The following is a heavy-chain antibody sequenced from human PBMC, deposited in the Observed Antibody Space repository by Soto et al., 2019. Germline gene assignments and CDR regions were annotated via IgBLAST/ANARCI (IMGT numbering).Heavy chain of an antibody. CDR1: GYSISSGYY. J-gene: IGHJ5*02. Sequence: SETLSLTCAVSGYSISSGYYWGWIRQPPGKGLEWIGSIYHSGSTYYNPSLKSRVTISVDTSKNQFSLKLSSVTAADTAVYYCARDHRGLAPWGQGTLVTVSA. CDR2: IYHSGST. V-gene: IGHV4-38-2*02. CDR3: ARDHRGLAP.